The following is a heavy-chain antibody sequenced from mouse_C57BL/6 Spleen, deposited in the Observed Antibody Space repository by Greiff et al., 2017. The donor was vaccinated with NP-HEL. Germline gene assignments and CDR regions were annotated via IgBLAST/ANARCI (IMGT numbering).Heavy chain of an antibody. CDR1: GYTFTSYW. CDR3: AEIYYGYDDYFDY. CDR2: IYPGSGST. V-gene: IGHV1-55*01. D-gene: IGHD2-2*01. J-gene: IGHJ2*01. Sequence: QVQLQQPGAELVKPGASVKMSCKASGYTFTSYWITWVKQRPGQGLEWIGDIYPGSGSTNYNEKFKSKATLTVDTSSSTAYMQLSRLTSEDSAVYYCAEIYYGYDDYFDYWGQGTTLTVSS.